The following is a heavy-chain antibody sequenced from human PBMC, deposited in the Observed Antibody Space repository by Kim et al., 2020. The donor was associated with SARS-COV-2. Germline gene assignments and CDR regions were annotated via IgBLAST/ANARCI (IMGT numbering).Heavy chain of an antibody. CDR3: AKWGRDDSADHYFDY. J-gene: IGHJ4*01. D-gene: IGHD3-22*01. V-gene: IGHV3-48*03. CDR2: INNIGGTI. CDR1: GFTFSSFE. Sequence: GGSLRLSCAASGFTFSSFEMNWVRQAPGKGLEWLSYINNIGGTIYYADSVKGRFAISRDNVKNSLYLQMNSLRAEDTAVYYCAKWGRDDSADHYFDYLG.